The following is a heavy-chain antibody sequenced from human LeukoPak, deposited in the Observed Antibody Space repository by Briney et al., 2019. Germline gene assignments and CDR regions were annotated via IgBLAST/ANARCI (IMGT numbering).Heavy chain of an antibody. Sequence: GRSLRLSCEASGFTFSSYWMSWVRQAPGKGLEWVANIKTDGSEKYYVDSVKGRFTISRDNAKNSLYLQMNSLRAEDTAVYYCARDYTGYFPWGQGTLVIVSS. V-gene: IGHV3-7*03. CDR2: IKTDGSEK. CDR3: ARDYTGYFP. D-gene: IGHD3-9*01. J-gene: IGHJ5*02. CDR1: GFTFSSYW.